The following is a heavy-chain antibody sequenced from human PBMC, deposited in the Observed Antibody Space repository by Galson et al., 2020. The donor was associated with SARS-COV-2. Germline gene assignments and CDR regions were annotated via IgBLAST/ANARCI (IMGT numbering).Heavy chain of an antibody. J-gene: IGHJ5*02. Sequence: ASVKVSCKVSGYTLTELSMHWVRQAPGKGLEGMGGFDPEDGETIYAQKFQGRVTMTEDTSTDTAYMELSSLRSEDTAVYYCATSTPHCGGDCSNWFDPWGQGTLVTVSS. V-gene: IGHV1-24*01. CDR3: ATSTPHCGGDCSNWFDP. D-gene: IGHD2-21*02. CDR1: GYTLTELS. CDR2: FDPEDGET.